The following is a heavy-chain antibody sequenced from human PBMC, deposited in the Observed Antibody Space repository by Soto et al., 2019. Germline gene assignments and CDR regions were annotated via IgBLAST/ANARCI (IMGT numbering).Heavy chain of an antibody. J-gene: IGHJ4*02. V-gene: IGHV3-23*01. CDR2: IGTAGNT. D-gene: IGHD5-18*01. CDR1: GFTFNIYD. Sequence: EVQLLESGGGLVQPGGSLRLSCAASGFTFNIYDMTWVRQAPGKGLEWVSTIGTAGNTFYADSVKGRFTISRDNSKNMLFLQMDSLRAEDTALYYCATDTIDATMAKTDYWGQGTLVTVSS. CDR3: ATDTIDATMAKTDY.